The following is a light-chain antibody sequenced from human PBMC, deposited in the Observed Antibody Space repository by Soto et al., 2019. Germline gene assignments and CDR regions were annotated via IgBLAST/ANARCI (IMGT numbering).Light chain of an antibody. CDR1: QTVSSN. CDR2: GAF. CDR3: YQYFSTPLT. J-gene: IGKJ4*01. V-gene: IGKV3-15*01. Sequence: EVVMTQSPATLSVSPGERATLSCRASQTVSSNLAWYRQKPGQAPRLLIYGAFTRATGIPARFSGSGSGTEFTLTISSLQAEDVAVYYCYQYFSTPLTFGGGTKVEIK.